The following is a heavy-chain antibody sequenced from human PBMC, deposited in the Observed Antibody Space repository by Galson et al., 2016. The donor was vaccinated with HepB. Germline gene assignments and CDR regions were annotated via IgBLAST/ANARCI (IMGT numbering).Heavy chain of an antibody. CDR1: GYHFDTYW. CDR3: ARQSSSGLDP. CDR2: IFPGDSDV. V-gene: IGHV5-51*01. J-gene: IGHJ5*02. Sequence: QSGAEVKKSGESLKISCEGSGYHFDTYWIDWVRQMPGKGLEWMGTIFPGDSDVRYSPSFRGQLTIAADKSKNTAYLQWSSLRASDTAIYYCARQSSSGLDPWGQGTLVTVSS.